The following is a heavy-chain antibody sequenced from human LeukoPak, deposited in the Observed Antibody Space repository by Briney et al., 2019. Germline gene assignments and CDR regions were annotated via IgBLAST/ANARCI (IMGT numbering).Heavy chain of an antibody. CDR3: ARDQAVQYYGSGSNNWFDP. CDR1: GFTFSSYS. D-gene: IGHD3-10*01. Sequence: NPGGSLRLSCAASGFTFSSYSMNWVRQAPGKGLEWVSSISSSSSYIYYADSVKGRFTISRDNAKNSLYLQMNSLRAEDTAVYYCARDQAVQYYGSGSNNWFDPWGQGTLVTVSS. CDR2: ISSSSSYI. V-gene: IGHV3-21*01. J-gene: IGHJ5*02.